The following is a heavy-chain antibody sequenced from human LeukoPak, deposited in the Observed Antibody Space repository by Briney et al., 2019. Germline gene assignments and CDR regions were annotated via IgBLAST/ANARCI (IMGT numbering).Heavy chain of an antibody. D-gene: IGHD3-9*01. Sequence: ASVKVSCKASGYTFTGYYMHWVRQAPGQGLEWMGWINPNSGGTNYAQKFQGRVTMTRDTSISTAYMELSSLRSEDTAVYYCARADFDWSTRFDPWGQGTLVTVSS. V-gene: IGHV1-2*02. J-gene: IGHJ5*02. CDR2: INPNSGGT. CDR1: GYTFTGYY. CDR3: ARADFDWSTRFDP.